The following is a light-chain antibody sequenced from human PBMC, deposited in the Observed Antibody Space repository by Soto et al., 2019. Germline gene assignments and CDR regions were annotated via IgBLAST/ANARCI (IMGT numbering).Light chain of an antibody. CDR3: QQPPG. Sequence: DIQLTQSPSFLSASVGDRVTITCRASQGISSYLAWYQQKPGKAPKLLIYAASTLQSGVPSRFSGSGSGTEFTLTISSLQPEDFAHYYCQQPPGFGGGTKVEIK. CDR1: QGISSY. CDR2: AAS. J-gene: IGKJ4*01. V-gene: IGKV1-9*01.